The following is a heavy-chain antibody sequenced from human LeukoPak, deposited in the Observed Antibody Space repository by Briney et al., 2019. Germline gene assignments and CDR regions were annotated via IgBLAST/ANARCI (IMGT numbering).Heavy chain of an antibody. V-gene: IGHV1-69*13. CDR1: GGTFSSYA. Sequence: ASVKVSCMASGGTFSSYAINWVRQAPGQGLEWMGGIIPIFGSADYAQKFQGRVAITADDSTSTAYMELSSLRSEDTAVYYCAIPVLRFEDAFDLWGQGTMVTASS. D-gene: IGHD3-3*01. CDR2: IIPIFGSA. CDR3: AIPVLRFEDAFDL. J-gene: IGHJ3*01.